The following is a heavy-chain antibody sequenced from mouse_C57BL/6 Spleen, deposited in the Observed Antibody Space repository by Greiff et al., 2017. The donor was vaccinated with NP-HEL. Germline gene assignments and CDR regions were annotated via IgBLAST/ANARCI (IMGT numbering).Heavy chain of an antibody. CDR1: GYTFTDYN. CDR3: ARGFDYYGSSYGYFDV. Sequence: EVKLVESGPELVKPGASVKMSCKASGYTFTDYNMHWVKQSHGKSLEWIGYINPNNGGTSYNQKFKGKATLTVNKSSSTAYMELRSLTSEDSAVYYCARGFDYYGSSYGYFDVWGTGTTVTVSS. D-gene: IGHD1-1*01. CDR2: INPNNGGT. J-gene: IGHJ1*03. V-gene: IGHV1-22*01.